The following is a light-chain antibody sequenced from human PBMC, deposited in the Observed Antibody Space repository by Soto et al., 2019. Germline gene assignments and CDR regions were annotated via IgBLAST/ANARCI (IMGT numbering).Light chain of an antibody. J-gene: IGKJ1*01. CDR1: QSVFSSN. CDR2: GTS. V-gene: IGKV3-20*01. Sequence: ETVLTQSPGTLSLSPGERATLSCRASQSVFSSNLAWYQQKPGQAPRLLIFGTSTRATGIPDRFSGSGSGTDFTLTISRLEPEDFAVYYCQQYGSSSWTFGQGTKVEIK. CDR3: QQYGSSSWT.